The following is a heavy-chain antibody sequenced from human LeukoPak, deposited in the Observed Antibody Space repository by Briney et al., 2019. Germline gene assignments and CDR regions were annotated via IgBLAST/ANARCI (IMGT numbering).Heavy chain of an antibody. CDR3: ARDAAYYGSGSYYFDY. CDR2: ISYDGSNK. CDR1: GFTFSSYA. Sequence: PGGSLRLSCAASGFTFSSYAMHWVRQAPGKGLEWVAVISYDGSNKYYADSVKGRFTISRDNSKNTLYLQMNSLRAEDTAVYYCARDAAYYGSGSYYFDYWGQGTPVTVSS. D-gene: IGHD3-10*01. V-gene: IGHV3-30-3*01. J-gene: IGHJ4*02.